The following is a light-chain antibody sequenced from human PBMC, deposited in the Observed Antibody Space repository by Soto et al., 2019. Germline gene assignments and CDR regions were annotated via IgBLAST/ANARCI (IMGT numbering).Light chain of an antibody. J-gene: IGKJ1*01. CDR1: QSLLYS. CDR2: WAS. V-gene: IGKV4-1*01. Sequence: DIVMTQSPDSLAVSLGERATINCKSSQSLLYSIDWYQQKPGQPPKLLIYWASTRESGVPDRFNGSGSGTDFTLTISSLQAEDVAVYYCQQYYSTPPWTFGQGTKVEIK. CDR3: QQYYSTPPWT.